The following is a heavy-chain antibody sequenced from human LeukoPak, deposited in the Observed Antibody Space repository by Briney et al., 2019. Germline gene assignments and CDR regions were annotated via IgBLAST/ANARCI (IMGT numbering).Heavy chain of an antibody. V-gene: IGHV3-30*14. CDR1: GFTLSTYA. CDR3: LKGGWATIGPPKD. J-gene: IGHJ4*02. D-gene: IGHD5-24*01. Sequence: PGRSLRLSCAASGFTLSTYAMHWVRQAPGKGLEWVAVISYDGTDAYYADSVKGRFTISRDNSKNTVYLQMNNLRPDDSAVYHCLKGGWATIGPPKDWGQGTQVSVSS. CDR2: ISYDGTDA.